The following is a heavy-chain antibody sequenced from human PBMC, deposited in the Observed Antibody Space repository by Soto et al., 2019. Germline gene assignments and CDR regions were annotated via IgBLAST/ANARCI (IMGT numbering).Heavy chain of an antibody. D-gene: IGHD1-1*01. V-gene: IGHV3-21*02. CDR2: ISSTSTNI. CDR3: ARGIASTSLVSFDV. J-gene: IGHJ3*01. Sequence: EVLLVESGGGLVKPGGSLRLSCVASGFSFSTSIMHWVRQAPGKGLEWIATISSTSTNIYYAGSVKGRFSISRDNPKKSLFLQMNSLRAEDMAVYYCARGIASTSLVSFDVWGQGTMVTVS. CDR1: GFSFSTSI.